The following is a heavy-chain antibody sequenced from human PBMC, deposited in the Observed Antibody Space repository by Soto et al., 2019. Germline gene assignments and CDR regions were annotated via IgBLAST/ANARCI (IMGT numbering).Heavy chain of an antibody. Sequence: QVQLQESGPGLVKPSQTLSLTCTVSGGSISSGGYYWSWIRQHPGKGLEWIGYIYYSGSTYYNPYLKSRVTISVDTSKNPFALKLSSVTAADKAVYYWARVRYYYDSSGYKWGWFDPWGQGTLVTVSS. V-gene: IGHV4-31*03. CDR2: IYYSGST. J-gene: IGHJ5*02. CDR1: GGSISSGGYY. D-gene: IGHD3-22*01. CDR3: ARVRYYYDSSGYKWGWFDP.